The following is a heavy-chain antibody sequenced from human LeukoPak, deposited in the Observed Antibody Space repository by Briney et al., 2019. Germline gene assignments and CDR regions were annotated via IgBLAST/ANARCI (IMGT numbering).Heavy chain of an antibody. V-gene: IGHV4-34*01. CDR3: ARGYCSSTSCYGFDY. Sequence: AVTLSLTCAVYGGSFSGYYWSWIRQPPGKGLEWIGENNHSGSTNYNPSLKSRVTISVDASKNQFSLKLSSVTAADTAVYYCARGYCSSTSCYGFDYWGQGTLVTVS. J-gene: IGHJ4*02. CDR1: GGSFSGYY. CDR2: NNHSGST. D-gene: IGHD2-2*01.